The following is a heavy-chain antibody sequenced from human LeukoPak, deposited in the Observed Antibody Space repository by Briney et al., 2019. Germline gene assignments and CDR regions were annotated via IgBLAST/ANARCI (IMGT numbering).Heavy chain of an antibody. V-gene: IGHV3-21*01. CDR3: ARDLPYYDSSGYQH. CDR1: GFTFSSYS. D-gene: IGHD3-22*01. CDR2: ISSRSTYI. J-gene: IGHJ4*02. Sequence: PGGSLRLSCAASGFTFSSYSINWVRQAPGKGLEWVSSISSRSTYIYYADSVKGRFTISRDNAKNSLYLQMNSLRAEDTAVYYCARDLPYYDSSGYQHWGQGTLVTVSS.